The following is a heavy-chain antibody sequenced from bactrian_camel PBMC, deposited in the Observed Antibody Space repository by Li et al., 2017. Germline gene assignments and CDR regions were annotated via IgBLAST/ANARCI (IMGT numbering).Heavy chain of an antibody. Sequence: HVQLVESGGGSVQAGGSLRLSCAASGYTVSSTRMGWFRQAPGKEREGVACIGRDGITMYSDSVKGRFTISRDNANNTLYLQMNSLKIEDTAVYYCAAGPSYYSDYDATPRHWGQGTQVTVS. D-gene: IGHD4*01. CDR2: IGRDGIT. J-gene: IGHJ4*01. CDR1: GYTVSSTR. V-gene: IGHV3S68*01. CDR3: AAGPSYYSDYDATPRH.